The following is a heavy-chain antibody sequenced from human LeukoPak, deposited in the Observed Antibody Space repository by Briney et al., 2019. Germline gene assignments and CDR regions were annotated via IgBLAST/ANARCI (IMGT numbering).Heavy chain of an antibody. Sequence: GASVKVSCKASGYTITDYYLHWVRQAPGQGLEWMGWIIPNTGGTNYAQKFQDWVTMSSDTSISTAYMELSSLRSDDTAVYYCARGSPSYAQWHFDLWGRGILVTVSS. D-gene: IGHD2/OR15-2a*01. CDR1: GYTITDYY. CDR2: IIPNTGGT. V-gene: IGHV1-2*04. J-gene: IGHJ2*01. CDR3: ARGSPSYAQWHFDL.